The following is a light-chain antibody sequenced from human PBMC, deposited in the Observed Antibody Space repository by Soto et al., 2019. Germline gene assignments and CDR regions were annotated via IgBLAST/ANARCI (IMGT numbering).Light chain of an antibody. CDR3: QQYNNWTPT. CDR1: QSVRGH. J-gene: IGKJ1*01. CDR2: GAS. Sequence: EIVMTQSPATLSVSPGERATLSCRASQSVRGHLAWYQQKPGQAPRLLIYGASTRATGIPARFSGSGSGTEFTLTISGLPSEDLSFSYCQQYNNWTPTFGQGTKLEIK. V-gene: IGKV3D-15*01.